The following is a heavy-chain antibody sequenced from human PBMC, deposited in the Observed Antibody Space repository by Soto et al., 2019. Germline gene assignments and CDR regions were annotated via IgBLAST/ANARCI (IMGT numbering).Heavy chain of an antibody. V-gene: IGHV1-69*13. CDR3: ARDPXYYDILTGPRRMGWFDP. CDR1: GGTFSSYA. Sequence: SVKVSCKASGGTFSSYAISWVRQAPGQGLEWRGGIIPIFGTANYAQKFQGRVTITADESTSTAYMELSSLRSEDTAVYYCARDPXYYDILTGPRRMGWFDPWGQGTLVTVSS. J-gene: IGHJ5*02. CDR2: IIPIFGTA. D-gene: IGHD3-9*01.